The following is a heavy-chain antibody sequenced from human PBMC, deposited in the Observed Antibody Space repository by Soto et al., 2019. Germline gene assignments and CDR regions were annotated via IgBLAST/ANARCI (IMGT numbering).Heavy chain of an antibody. CDR1: GFTLSGYA. V-gene: IGHV3-64*01. D-gene: IGHD6-6*01. Sequence: EVQLAESGGGLAQPGGSLRLSCAASGFTLSGYAMDWVRQAPGKGLEYVSGISSNGVGTYYANSVQGRFTISRDNSKITVYFQMGSLRPEDVAVYYCARRARPDFYYMDVWGKGTTVTVSS. CDR2: ISSNGVGT. CDR3: ARRARPDFYYMDV. J-gene: IGHJ6*03.